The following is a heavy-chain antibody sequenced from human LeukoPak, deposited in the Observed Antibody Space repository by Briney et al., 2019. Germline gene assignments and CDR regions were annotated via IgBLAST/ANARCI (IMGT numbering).Heavy chain of an antibody. V-gene: IGHV3-7*01. D-gene: IGHD3-22*01. J-gene: IGHJ4*02. CDR2: INKDGSEK. Sequence: GGXLRLSCAASGFTFSSYWMSWVRQAPGKGLEWVANINKDGSEKYYVDSVKGRFTIYRDNAKKSLYLQMNSLRAEDTAVYYCAREDSSGYANFDYWGQGTLVTVSS. CDR3: AREDSSGYANFDY. CDR1: GFTFSSYW.